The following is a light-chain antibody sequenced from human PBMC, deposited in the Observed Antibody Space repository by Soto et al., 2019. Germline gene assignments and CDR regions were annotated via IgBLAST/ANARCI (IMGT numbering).Light chain of an antibody. Sequence: QSVLTLPPSVSAAPGQKVTISCSGSGSNIGNNYVSWYQQLPGTAPKLLIYDNNKRPSGIPDRFSGSKSGTSATLGITGLQTGDEADYYCGTWDSSLSAGGYVFGTGTKVTVL. CDR2: DNN. J-gene: IGLJ1*01. CDR1: GSNIGNNY. V-gene: IGLV1-51*01. CDR3: GTWDSSLSAGGYV.